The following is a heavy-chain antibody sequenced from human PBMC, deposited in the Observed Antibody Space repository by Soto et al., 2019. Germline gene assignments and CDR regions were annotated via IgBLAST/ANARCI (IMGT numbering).Heavy chain of an antibody. CDR3: VGAGYCTYNTCAEGPFDS. Sequence: LSWAASGFTFSGSAMHWVRQAPGKGLEWVGRIRSKANSDATVYAASVKGRFTISRDDSKNTLYLQMNSLRTEDTAVYYCVGAGYCTYNTCAEGPFDSWGQGTLVTGSS. V-gene: IGHV3-73*01. D-gene: IGHD2-8*01. CDR1: GFTFSGSA. J-gene: IGHJ4*02. CDR2: IRSKANSDAT.